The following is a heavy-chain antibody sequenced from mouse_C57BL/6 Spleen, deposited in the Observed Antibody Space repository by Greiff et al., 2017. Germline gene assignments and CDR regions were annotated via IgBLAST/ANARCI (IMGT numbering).Heavy chain of an antibody. D-gene: IGHD2-4*01. J-gene: IGHJ2*01. CDR2: INPNNGGT. Sequence: VQLKESGPELVKPGASVKIPCKASGYTFTDYNMDWVKQSHGKSLEWIGDINPNNGGTIYNQKFKGKATLTVDKSSSTAYMELRSLTSEDTAVYYCAREGGNLYSENRGQEATLSVS. CDR3: AREGGNLYSEN. V-gene: IGHV1-18*01. CDR1: GYTFTDYN.